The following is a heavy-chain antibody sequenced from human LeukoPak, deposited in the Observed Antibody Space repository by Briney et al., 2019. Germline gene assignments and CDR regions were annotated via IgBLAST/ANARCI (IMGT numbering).Heavy chain of an antibody. CDR3: ARAFS. CDR2: IKKDGSQK. V-gene: IGHV3-7*01. D-gene: IGHD3-16*01. Sequence: GGSLRLSCAASGFSLSSQWMSRVRQAPGKGPEWVANIKKDGSQKSYVDSVKGRFTISGDNAKNSLYLQMNSLRAEDTAVYYCARAFSWGQGTLVTVSS. CDR1: GFSLSSQW. J-gene: IGHJ5*02.